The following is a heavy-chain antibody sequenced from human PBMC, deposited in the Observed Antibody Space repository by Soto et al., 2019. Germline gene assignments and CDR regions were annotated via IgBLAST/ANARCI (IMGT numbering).Heavy chain of an antibody. CDR2: INAGNGNT. Sequence: ASVKVSCKASGYTFTSYAMHWVRQAPGQRLEWMGWINAGNGNTKYSQKFQGRVTITRDTSASTAYMELSSLRSEDTAVYYCARDDIVLMVYASFRFDPWDQGTLVTVSS. V-gene: IGHV1-3*01. CDR3: ARDDIVLMVYASFRFDP. J-gene: IGHJ5*02. CDR1: GYTFTSYA. D-gene: IGHD2-8*01.